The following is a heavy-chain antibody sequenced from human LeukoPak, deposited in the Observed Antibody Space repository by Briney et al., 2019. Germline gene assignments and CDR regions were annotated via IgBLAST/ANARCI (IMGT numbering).Heavy chain of an antibody. J-gene: IGHJ5*02. CDR2: IYYSGST. Sequence: SETLSLTCTVSGGSISSYYWSWLRQPPGKGLEGIGYIYYSGSTNYNPSLKSRVTISVDTSKNQFSLKLSSVTAADTAVYYCARVRWELRWFDPWGQGTLVTVSS. CDR1: GGSISSYY. D-gene: IGHD1-26*01. CDR3: ARVRWELRWFDP. V-gene: IGHV4-59*08.